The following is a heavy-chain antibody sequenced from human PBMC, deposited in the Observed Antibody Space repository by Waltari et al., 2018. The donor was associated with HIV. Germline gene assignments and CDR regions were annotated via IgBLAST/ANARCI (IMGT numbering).Heavy chain of an antibody. Sequence: QVQLVQSGAVVKKPGASVRISCETSGCTFISYALHWVRQAPGQRPEWMGWINVGNYNTKYSQKFQDRVTITGDTSASTGYLDLSSLTSEDTAVYFCAREYDFWSGGYHYYGMDVWGQGTTVTVSS. J-gene: IGHJ6*02. CDR1: GCTFISYA. D-gene: IGHD3-3*01. CDR3: AREYDFWSGGYHYYGMDV. CDR2: INVGNYNT. V-gene: IGHV1-3*01.